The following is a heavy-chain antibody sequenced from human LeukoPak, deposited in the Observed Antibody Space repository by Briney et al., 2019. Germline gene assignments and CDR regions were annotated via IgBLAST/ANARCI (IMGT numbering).Heavy chain of an antibody. CDR3: ARASAIVL. CDR1: GFSFSTYG. CDR2: IYSGGST. V-gene: IGHV3-66*01. D-gene: IGHD2/OR15-2a*01. Sequence: GGSLRLSCAASGFSFSTYGMNWVRQAPGKGLEWVSVIYSGGSTYYADSVKGRFTISRDNSKNTLYLQMNSLRAEDTAVYYCARASAIVLWGQGTLVTVSS. J-gene: IGHJ4*02.